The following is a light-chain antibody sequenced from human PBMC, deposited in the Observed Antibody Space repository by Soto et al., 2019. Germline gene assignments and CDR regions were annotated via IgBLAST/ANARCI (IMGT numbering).Light chain of an antibody. CDR2: EVS. CDR1: TIGVSGFTY. J-gene: IGLJ2*01. Sequence: QSVLAQPASVSGSPGQSISISCTGDTIGVSGFTYVSWYQQHPGRAPRLIIYEVSHRPSGISNRFSGSKSDKSATLTISGLQAEDEADYYCSSVSNITTPWLFGGGTKLTVL. CDR3: SSVSNITTPWL. V-gene: IGLV2-14*01.